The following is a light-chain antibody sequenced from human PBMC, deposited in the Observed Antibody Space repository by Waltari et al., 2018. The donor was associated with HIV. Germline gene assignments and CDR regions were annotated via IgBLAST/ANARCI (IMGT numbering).Light chain of an antibody. CDR3: QHYNHGPPLT. CDR1: QSVSSN. CDR2: GAS. J-gene: IGKJ4*01. Sequence: EIVMTQSPATLSVFPGERATLSCRASQSVSSNLAWYQQKPGQAPRPLIYGASTRATGIPARFSGSVSGTEFTLTISGLQSEDFAVYYCQHYNHGPPLTFGGGTKVEIK. V-gene: IGKV3-15*01.